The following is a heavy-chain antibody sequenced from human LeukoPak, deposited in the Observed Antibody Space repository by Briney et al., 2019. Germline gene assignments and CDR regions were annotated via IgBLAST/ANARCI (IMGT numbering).Heavy chain of an antibody. CDR2: IKQDGSEK. D-gene: IGHD6-19*01. J-gene: IGHJ3*02. CDR3: EREGILNSGWYPHDAFDI. CDR1: GFTFSSSW. Sequence: GGSLRLSCAASGFTFSSSWMSWVRQAPGKGLEWVANIKQDGSEKYYVDSVKGRFTISRDNANNSLYLQMNSLRAEDTAEYYCEREGILNSGWYPHDAFDIWGQGTMVTVSS. V-gene: IGHV3-7*05.